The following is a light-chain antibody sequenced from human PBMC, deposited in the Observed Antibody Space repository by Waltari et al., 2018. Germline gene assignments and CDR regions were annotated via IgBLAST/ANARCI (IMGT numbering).Light chain of an antibody. CDR3: SSYTRRSYWV. CDR2: KVN. Sequence: QSALTQPASVSGSPGQSITISSTGTSSDVGFYDFVSWFHQHPGKAPKVMIYKVNNRPSGVSNRFSGSKSANTASLTISGLQAEDEADYYCSSYTRRSYWVFGGGTQLTVL. CDR1: SSDVGFYDF. J-gene: IGLJ3*02. V-gene: IGLV2-14*01.